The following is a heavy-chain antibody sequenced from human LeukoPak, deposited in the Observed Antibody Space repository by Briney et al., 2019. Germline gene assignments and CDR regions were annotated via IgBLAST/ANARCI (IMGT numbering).Heavy chain of an antibody. V-gene: IGHV3-23*01. CDR1: GFTFSSYA. D-gene: IGHD4-17*01. CDR2: ISRGGETT. J-gene: IGHJ5*01. CDR3: AKQYIVTTWYWFGS. Sequence: PGGSLRLSCSASGFTFSSYAMHWVRQAPGKGLEWVSSISRGGETTYYADSVEGRFTISRDNSKNTLSLHMNSLRADDTAVYYCAKQYIVTTWYWFGSWGQGTLVTVSS.